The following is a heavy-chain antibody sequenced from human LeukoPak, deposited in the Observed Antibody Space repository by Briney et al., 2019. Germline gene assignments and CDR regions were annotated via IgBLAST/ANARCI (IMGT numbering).Heavy chain of an antibody. CDR2: INPNSGGT. CDR3: ARDKPAEAALDF. Sequence: ASVKVSCKASGYTFTGYYIHWVRQAPGQGLEWMGWINPNSGGTNYAQKFPGRVTMTRDRSINTAYMDLRSLTYDDTAVYYCARDKPAEAALDFWGQGTLVTVSS. J-gene: IGHJ4*02. CDR1: GYTFTGYY. V-gene: IGHV1-2*02.